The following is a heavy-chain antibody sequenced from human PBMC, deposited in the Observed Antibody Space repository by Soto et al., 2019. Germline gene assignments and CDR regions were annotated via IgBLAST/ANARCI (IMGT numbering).Heavy chain of an antibody. Sequence: QVQLVESGGGLVKPGGSLRLSCAASGFSFSDYYMSWIRQAPGKGLECVSYITHSGSIIHYADSVKGRFTISRDNTKNSLYLQMNSLRAEDTAVYYCARLAVAGTRYFDNWGQGTVVTVSS. CDR2: ITHSGSII. V-gene: IGHV3-11*01. CDR1: GFSFSDYY. J-gene: IGHJ4*02. D-gene: IGHD6-19*01. CDR3: ARLAVAGTRYFDN.